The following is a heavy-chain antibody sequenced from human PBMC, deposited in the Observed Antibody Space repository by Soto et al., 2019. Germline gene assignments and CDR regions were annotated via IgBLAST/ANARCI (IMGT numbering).Heavy chain of an antibody. V-gene: IGHV4-59*01. CDR2: IYYSGGT. Sequence: SETLSLTCTVSGGSISSYYWSWIRRPRGRGLEWIGYIYYSGGTNYNPSLKSRVTISVDTSKNQFSLDLSSVTAADTAVYYCAVGYVYYYYYYGMDVWGQGTTVTVSS. D-gene: IGHD5-12*01. CDR1: GGSISSYY. J-gene: IGHJ6*02. CDR3: AVGYVYYYYYYGMDV.